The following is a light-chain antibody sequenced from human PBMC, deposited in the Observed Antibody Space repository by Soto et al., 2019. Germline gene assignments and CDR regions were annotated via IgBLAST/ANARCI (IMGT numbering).Light chain of an antibody. V-gene: IGKV3-20*01. CDR3: QHYAHNSPIT. Sequence: EIVLTQSPGTLSLSPGERATLSCRARQSVSSRLAWYQQRPGQAPRLLICAASSRATGIPDRFSGSGSGTDFTLTISRLEPEDVALYYCQHYAHNSPITFGQGTRLEIK. J-gene: IGKJ5*01. CDR2: AAS. CDR1: QSVSSR.